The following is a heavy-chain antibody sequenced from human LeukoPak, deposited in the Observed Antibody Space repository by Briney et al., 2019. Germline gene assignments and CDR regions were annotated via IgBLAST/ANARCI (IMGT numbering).Heavy chain of an antibody. CDR3: VKDYDSSGYYYYSFDY. CDR2: ISGSGGST. J-gene: IGHJ4*02. CDR1: GFTFSNAW. D-gene: IGHD3-22*01. V-gene: IGHV3-23*01. Sequence: GGSLRLSCAASGFTFSNAWMSWVRQAPGKGLEWVSAISGSGGSTYYADSVKGRFTISRDNSKNTLYLQMNSLRAEDTAVYYCVKDYDSSGYYYYSFDYWGQGTLVTVSS.